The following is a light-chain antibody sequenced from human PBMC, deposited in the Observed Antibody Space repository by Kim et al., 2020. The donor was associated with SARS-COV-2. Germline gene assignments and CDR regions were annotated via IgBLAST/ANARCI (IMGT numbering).Light chain of an antibody. V-gene: IGLV2-23*01. CDR1: NNDVGSHDL. CDR2: GDN. CDR3: CSYANGGTWV. J-gene: IGLJ3*02. Sequence: GPPITLSRSGTNNDVGSHDLVSWYQHHPGTAPKLVIYGDNQRPSGVSSRFSGSKSGNTASLTISGLQPEDEADYYCCSYANGGTWVFGGGTQLTVL.